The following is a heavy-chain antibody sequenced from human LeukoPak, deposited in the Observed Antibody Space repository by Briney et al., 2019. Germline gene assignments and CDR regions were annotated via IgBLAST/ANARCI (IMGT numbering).Heavy chain of an antibody. Sequence: PGGSLRLSCTAPGFTVNSKYMSGVRQAPGKGLEWVSLIYSGGSTYYADSVRGRFTISRDNSKNTLCLQMNSLRAEDTAVYYCATTRYDAFDIWGQGTMVTVSS. J-gene: IGHJ3*02. CDR2: IYSGGST. V-gene: IGHV3-53*01. CDR1: GFTVNSKY. D-gene: IGHD4-17*01. CDR3: ATTRYDAFDI.